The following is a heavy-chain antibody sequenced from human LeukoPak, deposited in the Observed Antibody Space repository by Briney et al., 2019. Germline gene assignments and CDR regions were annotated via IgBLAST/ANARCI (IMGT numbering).Heavy chain of an antibody. CDR1: GGSFSGYY. J-gene: IGHJ4*02. V-gene: IGHV4-4*07. Sequence: SETLSLTCAVYGGSFSGYYWSWIRQPAGKGLEWIGRIYTSGSTNYNPSLKSRVTMSVDTSKNQFSLKLSSVTAADTAVYYCARDCQEGGSCYSFDYWGQGTLVTVSS. CDR3: ARDCQEGGSCYSFDY. D-gene: IGHD2-15*01. CDR2: IYTSGST.